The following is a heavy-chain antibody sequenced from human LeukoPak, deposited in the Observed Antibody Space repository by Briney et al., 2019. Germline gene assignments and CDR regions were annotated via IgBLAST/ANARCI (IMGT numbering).Heavy chain of an antibody. J-gene: IGHJ1*01. D-gene: IGHD6-6*01. V-gene: IGHV4-59*01. CDR2: IYHSGST. Sequence: SETLSLTCTVSGGSISTYYWNWIRQPPGKGLEWIGYIYHSGSTNYNPSLQSRVTISVDTSKNQFSLNLNSVTAADTAVYYCAKGGAARLHFQNWGQGTLVTVSS. CDR1: GGSISTYY. CDR3: AKGGAARLHFQN.